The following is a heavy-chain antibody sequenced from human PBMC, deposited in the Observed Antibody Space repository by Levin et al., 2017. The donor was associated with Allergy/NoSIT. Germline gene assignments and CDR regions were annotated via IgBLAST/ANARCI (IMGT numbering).Heavy chain of an antibody. V-gene: IGHV5-51*01. Sequence: GESLKISCKGSGYSFTSYWIGWVRQMPGKGLEWMGIIYPGDSDTRYSPSFQGQVTISADKSISTAYLQWSSLKASDTAMYYCARSGVYSGYEGDAFDIWGQGTMVTVSS. CDR2: IYPGDSDT. D-gene: IGHD5-12*01. CDR1: GYSFTSYW. J-gene: IGHJ3*02. CDR3: ARSGVYSGYEGDAFDI.